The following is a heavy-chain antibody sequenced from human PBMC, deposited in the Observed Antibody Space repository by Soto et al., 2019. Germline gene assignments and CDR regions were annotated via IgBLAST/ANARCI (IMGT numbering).Heavy chain of an antibody. J-gene: IGHJ3*01. Sequence: RQAPGKGLEWVSYISSSSSTIYYADSVKGRFTISRDNAKNSLYLQMNSLRAEDTAVYYCATCSGGSCYDWGQGTMVTVSS. CDR2: ISSSSSTI. CDR3: ATCSGGSCYD. V-gene: IGHV3-48*01. D-gene: IGHD2-15*01.